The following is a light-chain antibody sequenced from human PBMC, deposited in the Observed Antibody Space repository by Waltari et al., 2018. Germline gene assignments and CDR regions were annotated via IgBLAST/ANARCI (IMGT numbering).Light chain of an antibody. J-gene: IGKJ1*01. CDR1: QSVSTH. Sequence: DIQMTQSPLSLYASVGDRVTVTCRASQSVSTHLNWYQHKPGKAPDLLVYSASFLETGVPSRFSAGGSGTDFNFTITAVQPEDFATYYCQETYTPPWTFGPGTRLEIK. CDR3: QETYTPPWT. V-gene: IGKV1-39*01. CDR2: SAS.